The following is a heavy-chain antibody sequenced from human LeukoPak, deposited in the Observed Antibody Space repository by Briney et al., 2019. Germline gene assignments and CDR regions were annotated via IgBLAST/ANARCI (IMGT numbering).Heavy chain of an antibody. V-gene: IGHV3-7*01. CDR1: GFPFSRYW. CDR2: IKGDGSDK. CDR3: ARDYAMMVDY. D-gene: IGHD3-22*01. Sequence: SGGSLRLSCAASGFPFSRYWMSWVRQAPGKGLEWVANIKGDGSDKYYVDSVKGRFTISRDNAKNLLFLQVSSLRAEDTAVYYCARDYAMMVDYWGQGTLVTISS. J-gene: IGHJ4*02.